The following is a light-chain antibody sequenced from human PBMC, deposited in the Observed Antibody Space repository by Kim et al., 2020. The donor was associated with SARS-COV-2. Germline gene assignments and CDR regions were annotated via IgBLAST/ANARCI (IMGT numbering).Light chain of an antibody. CDR2: DVT. V-gene: IGLV2-14*03. CDR1: SSDVGAHNY. Sequence: SPGQSITISCTGTSSDVGAHNYVSWYQHHPGKAPKLMIYDVTRRPSGISSRFSGSKSGNTASLTISGLQAEDEADYYCSSYTGSVVFGGGTQLTVL. CDR3: SSYTGSVV. J-gene: IGLJ2*01.